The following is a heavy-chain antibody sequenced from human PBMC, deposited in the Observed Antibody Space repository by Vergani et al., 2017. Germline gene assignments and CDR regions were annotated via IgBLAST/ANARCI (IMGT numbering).Heavy chain of an antibody. V-gene: IGHV3-23*04. CDR3: AKTVAQWLVWGGFEY. D-gene: IGHD6-19*01. J-gene: IGHJ4*02. CDR2: ISGSGGST. Sequence: EVQLVESGGVVVQPGGSLRLSCAASGFTFSSYAMSWVRQAPGKGLEWVSAISGSGGSTYYADSVKGRFTISRENSKNTLYLQMNSLRAEDTAVYYCAKTVAQWLVWGGFEYWGQGTLVTVSS. CDR1: GFTFSSYA.